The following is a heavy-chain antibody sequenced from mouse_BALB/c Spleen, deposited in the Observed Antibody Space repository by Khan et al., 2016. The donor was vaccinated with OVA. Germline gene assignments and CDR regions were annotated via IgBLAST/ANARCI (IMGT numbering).Heavy chain of an antibody. D-gene: IGHD1-1*01. CDR3: ARSGTTVVAYWYFDV. CDR2: IHYSGST. CDR1: SYSITSGYS. J-gene: IGHJ1*01. V-gene: IGHV3-1*02. Sequence: EVELVESGPDLVKPSQSLSLTCTVTSYSITSGYSWHWIRQFPGNKLEWMGYIHYSGSTNYNPSLKSRISITRDTSKNQFFLQLNSVTTEDTATYYCARSGTTVVAYWYFDVWGGGTTVTVSS.